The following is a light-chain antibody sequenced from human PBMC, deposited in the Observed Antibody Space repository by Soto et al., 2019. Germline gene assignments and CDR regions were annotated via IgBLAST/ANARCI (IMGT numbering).Light chain of an antibody. V-gene: IGKV2-28*01. J-gene: IGKJ1*01. Sequence: DIVMTQSPLSLPVTPGEPASISCRSSQSLLHSNGYNYLDWYLQKPGQSPQLLIYLGSNRASGVPDRFSGSGSGTDFPLQISRVEAEDVGVYYCMQALQTTWTFGQGTKVEIK. CDR1: QSLLHSNGYNY. CDR3: MQALQTTWT. CDR2: LGS.